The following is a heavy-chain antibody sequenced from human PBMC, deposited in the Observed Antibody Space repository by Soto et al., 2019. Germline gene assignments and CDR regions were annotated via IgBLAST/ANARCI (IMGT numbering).Heavy chain of an antibody. D-gene: IGHD7-27*01. V-gene: IGHV3-21*01. Sequence: EVQLVESGGGLVKPGGSLRLSCAASEFTFSNYNMNWVRQTPGKGLEWVSSISSGSSYIYYADSVKGRFTISRDNAKNSLYLQKNSLRAEDTAGYYCARAQKLGLFDYWGQGTLVTVSS. CDR3: ARAQKLGLFDY. J-gene: IGHJ4*02. CDR1: EFTFSNYN. CDR2: ISSGSSYI.